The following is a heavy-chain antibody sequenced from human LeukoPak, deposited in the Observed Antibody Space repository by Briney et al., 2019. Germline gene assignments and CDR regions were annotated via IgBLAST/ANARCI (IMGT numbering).Heavy chain of an antibody. CDR1: GGSISSYY. V-gene: IGHV4-4*07. CDR2: IYTSGST. CDR3: ARDVGWYYFDY. Sequence: SETLSLTCTVSGGSISSYYWSWIRQPAGKGLEWIGRIYTSGSTHYNPSLTSRVTISVDTSTNQFSLKLSSVTAADTAVYYCARDVGWYYFDYWAQGTLVTVSS. D-gene: IGHD6-19*01. J-gene: IGHJ4*02.